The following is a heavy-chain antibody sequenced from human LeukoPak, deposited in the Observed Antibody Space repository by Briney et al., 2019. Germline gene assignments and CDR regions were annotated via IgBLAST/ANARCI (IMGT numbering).Heavy chain of an antibody. D-gene: IGHD5-24*01. CDR3: AKNYQFDAFDI. CDR1: GGSISSGDYY. Sequence: SETLSLTCTVSGGSISSGDYYWSWIRQPPGKGLEWIGYIYYSGSTYHNPSLKSRVTISVDTSRNQFSLKLSSVTAADRAVYYCAKNYQFDAFDIWGHGTMVTVSS. V-gene: IGHV4-30-4*01. CDR2: IYYSGST. J-gene: IGHJ3*02.